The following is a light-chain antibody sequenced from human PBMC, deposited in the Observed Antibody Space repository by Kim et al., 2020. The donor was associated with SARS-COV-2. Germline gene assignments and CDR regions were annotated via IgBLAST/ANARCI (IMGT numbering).Light chain of an antibody. CDR1: QSVSSY. Sequence: TGERATLSCRASQSVSSYLSGYQQKPGQAPSLLIYDASNRATGIPARFSGSGSGTDFTLTISSLEPEDFAVYYCQQRSNWPRLTFGGGTKVDIK. CDR2: DAS. V-gene: IGKV3-11*01. J-gene: IGKJ4*01. CDR3: QQRSNWPRLT.